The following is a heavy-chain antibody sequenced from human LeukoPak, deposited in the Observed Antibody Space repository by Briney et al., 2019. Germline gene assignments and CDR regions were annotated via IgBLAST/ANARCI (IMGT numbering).Heavy chain of an antibody. Sequence: GGSLRLSCAASGFTFSTYTMHWLRQAPGKGLEWVSSISIGSTYIHYANSVKGRFTISRDSAKNSLYLQMSSLRVEDTGVYYCARCTSGSGWYGSDYWGQGTLVTVSS. CDR2: ISIGSTYI. D-gene: IGHD6-19*01. V-gene: IGHV3-21*01. CDR1: GFTFSTYT. J-gene: IGHJ4*02. CDR3: ARCTSGSGWYGSDY.